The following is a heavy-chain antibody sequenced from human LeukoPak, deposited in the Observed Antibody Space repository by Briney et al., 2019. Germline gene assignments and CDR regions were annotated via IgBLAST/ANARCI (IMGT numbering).Heavy chain of an antibody. CDR3: AKRASGSGTSLYYFDY. CDR2: ISNSAGST. CDR1: GFTFSSYA. V-gene: IGHV3-23*01. J-gene: IGHJ4*02. Sequence: GGSLRLSCAASGFTFSSYAMSWVRQAPGKGLEWISVISNSAGSTFYADSVKGRFTISRDNSKNTLYLQMNSLRAEDTAVYYCAKRASGSGTSLYYFDYWGQGTLVTVSS. D-gene: IGHD3-10*01.